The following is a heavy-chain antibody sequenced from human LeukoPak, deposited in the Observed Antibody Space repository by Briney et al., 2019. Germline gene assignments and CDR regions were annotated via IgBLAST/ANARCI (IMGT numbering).Heavy chain of an antibody. D-gene: IGHD3-22*01. Sequence: PGGTLRLSCAASGFTFSSYGMSWVRQAPGKGLEWVSAISGSGGSTYYADSVKGRFTISRDNSKNTLYLQMNSLRAEDTAVYYCAKSDNYYDSSGYYYYYYMDVWGKGTTVTISS. V-gene: IGHV3-23*01. CDR2: ISGSGGST. J-gene: IGHJ6*03. CDR3: AKSDNYYDSSGYYYYYYMDV. CDR1: GFTFSSYG.